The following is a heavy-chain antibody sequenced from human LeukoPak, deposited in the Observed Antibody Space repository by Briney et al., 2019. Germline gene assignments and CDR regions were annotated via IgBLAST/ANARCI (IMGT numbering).Heavy chain of an antibody. D-gene: IGHD3-16*01. CDR3: ARDSRGSNWFDP. Sequence: GGSLRLSCAASGFTVSSNYMSWVRQAPGKGLEGVSVIYIGGSTYYADSVKARFTISRDNSKNTVYLQMNSLRDEDTAVYYCARDSRGSNWFDPWGQGTLVTVSS. CDR2: IYIGGST. V-gene: IGHV3-53*01. J-gene: IGHJ5*02. CDR1: GFTVSSNY.